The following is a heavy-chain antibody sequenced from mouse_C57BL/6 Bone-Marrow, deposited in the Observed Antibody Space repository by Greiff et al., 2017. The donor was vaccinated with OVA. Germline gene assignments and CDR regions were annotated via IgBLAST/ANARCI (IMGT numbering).Heavy chain of an antibody. CDR3: ARHRGLRSFAY. V-gene: IGHV5-12*01. J-gene: IGHJ3*01. CDR1: GFTFSDYY. CDR2: ISNGGGST. Sequence: EVQLVESGGGLVQPGGSLKLSCAASGFTFSDYYMYWVRQTPEKRLEWVAYISNGGGSTYYPDTVKGRFTISRDNAKNTLYLQMSRLKSEDTAMYYCARHRGLRSFAYWGQGTLVTVSA. D-gene: IGHD2-4*01.